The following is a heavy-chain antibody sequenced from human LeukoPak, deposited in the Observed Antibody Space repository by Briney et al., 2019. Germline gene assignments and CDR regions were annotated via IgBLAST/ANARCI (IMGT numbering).Heavy chain of an antibody. Sequence: GGSLRLSCAASGFTFSSYWMSWVRQAPGKGLEWVANIKQDGSEKYYVDSVKGRFTIPRDNAKNSLYLQMNSLRAEDTAVYYCARGGIAVAGTRENYYYYYMDVWGKGTTVTVSS. D-gene: IGHD6-19*01. V-gene: IGHV3-7*01. CDR2: IKQDGSEK. J-gene: IGHJ6*03. CDR3: ARGGIAVAGTRENYYYYYMDV. CDR1: GFTFSSYW.